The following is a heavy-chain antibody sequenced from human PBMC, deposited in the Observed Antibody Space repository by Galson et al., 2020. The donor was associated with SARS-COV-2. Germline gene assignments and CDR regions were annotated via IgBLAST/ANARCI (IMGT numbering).Heavy chain of an antibody. V-gene: IGHV3-30*04. J-gene: IGHJ3*02. CDR1: GFTFTNYA. CDR3: ARDVSGGGSDI. D-gene: IGHD3-10*01. CDR2: IAHDGGIK. Sequence: GGSLRLSCAASGFTFTNYAIHWVRQAPGKGLEWVAVIAHDGGIKVYADSVKGRFTISRDNSENMLFLQMNSLRVDDTAVYYCARDVSGGGSDIWGQGTMVTVSS.